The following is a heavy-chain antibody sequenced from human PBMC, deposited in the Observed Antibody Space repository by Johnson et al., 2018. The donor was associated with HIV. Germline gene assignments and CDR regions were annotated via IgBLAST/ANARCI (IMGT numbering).Heavy chain of an antibody. CDR1: GFTFSTYW. CDR3: ARDHDGQQLGFAFDI. Sequence: ASGFTFSTYWMTWVRQAPGKGLEWVANINLDGSQTYFLDSVQGRFTISRDNVNNSVFLLLNSLRVDDTAVYYCARDHDGQQLGFAFDIWGQGTMVTVSS. CDR2: INLDGSQT. J-gene: IGHJ3*02. V-gene: IGHV3-7*01. D-gene: IGHD6-13*01.